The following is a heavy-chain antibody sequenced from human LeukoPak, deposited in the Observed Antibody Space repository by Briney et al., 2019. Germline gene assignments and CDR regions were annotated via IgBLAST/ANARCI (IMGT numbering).Heavy chain of an antibody. CDR3: VRDRGWFHFDL. CDR1: GFTFSNYW. J-gene: IGHJ4*02. CDR2: IKEDASEQ. V-gene: IGHV3-7*01. D-gene: IGHD3-10*01. Sequence: GGCLRLSCAASGFTFSNYWMTWIRQAPGKGLEWVGHIKEDASEQRSGDSVKGRSTISRDNTKNSLFLQLNSLRAEDTAVYYCVRDRGWFHFDLWGQGTLITVSS.